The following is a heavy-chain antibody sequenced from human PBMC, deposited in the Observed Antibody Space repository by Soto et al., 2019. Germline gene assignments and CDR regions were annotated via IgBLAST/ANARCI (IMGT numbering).Heavy chain of an antibody. V-gene: IGHV1-3*05. CDR3: ARDRQQLNWFDP. CDR1: GYTFTSYA. Sequence: QVQLVQSGAEEKKPGASVKVSCKASGYTFTSYAMHWVRQAPGQRLEWMGWINAGNGNTKYSQKFQGRVTITRDTSASTADMELSSLRSGDTAGYYCARDRQQLNWFDPWGQGTLVTVSS. CDR2: INAGNGNT. J-gene: IGHJ5*02. D-gene: IGHD6-13*01.